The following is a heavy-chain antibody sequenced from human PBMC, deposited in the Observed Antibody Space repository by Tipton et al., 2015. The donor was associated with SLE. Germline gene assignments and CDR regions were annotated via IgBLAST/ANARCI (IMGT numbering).Heavy chain of an antibody. Sequence: TLSLTCAVYGGSFSGYYWTWSRQPPGKGLEWIGEINHSGSTNYNPSLKSRVTISVDTSKNQFSLKLTSVTAADTAVYYCAKVINDWNYEWGPGTLVTVSS. CDR3: AKVINDWNYE. J-gene: IGHJ1*01. CDR2: INHSGST. V-gene: IGHV4-34*01. D-gene: IGHD1-7*01. CDR1: GGSFSGYY.